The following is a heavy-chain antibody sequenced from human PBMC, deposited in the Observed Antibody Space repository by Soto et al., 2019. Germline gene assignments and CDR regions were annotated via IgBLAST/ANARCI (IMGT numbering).Heavy chain of an antibody. CDR2: INAANGNT. J-gene: IGHJ5*02. Sequence: ASVKVSCKASGYSFTSYAIHWVRQAPGQRLEWMGWINAANGNTKYSQNFQGRVTITRDTSASTAYMELRSLRSEDTAVYCCARGGIALVTTKMLSWGQGTLVTVSS. V-gene: IGHV1-3*01. CDR1: GYSFTSYA. CDR3: ARGGIALVTTKMLS. D-gene: IGHD4-17*01.